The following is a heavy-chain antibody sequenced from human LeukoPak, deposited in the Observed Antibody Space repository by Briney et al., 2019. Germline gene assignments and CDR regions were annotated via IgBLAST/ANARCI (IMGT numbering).Heavy chain of an antibody. V-gene: IGHV3-7*05. Sequence: GGSLRLSCAASGFTFSNYWMSWVRQAPGKGLGWVANIKEDGSRNHYVDSVKGRFTISRDNAKSSLYLQMNSLRAEDTAVYYCERQLSGWYEADPYWGQGTMVTVSS. CDR2: IKEDGSRN. J-gene: IGHJ4*02. CDR1: GFTFSNYW. D-gene: IGHD6-19*01. CDR3: ERQLSGWYEADPY.